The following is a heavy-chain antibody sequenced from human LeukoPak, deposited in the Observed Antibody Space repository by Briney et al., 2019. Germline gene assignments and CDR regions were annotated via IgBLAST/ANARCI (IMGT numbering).Heavy chain of an antibody. CDR1: GYTFTGYY. Sequence: ASVKVSCKASGYTFTGYYMHWVRQAPGQGLEWMGWINPNSGGTNYAQKFQGRVTMTRDTSISTAYMELSRLISDATAVYYCAGVRDYDSSGYHPMDVWGKGTTVTVSS. CDR3: AGVRDYDSSGYHPMDV. J-gene: IGHJ6*03. D-gene: IGHD3-22*01. V-gene: IGHV1-2*02. CDR2: INPNSGGT.